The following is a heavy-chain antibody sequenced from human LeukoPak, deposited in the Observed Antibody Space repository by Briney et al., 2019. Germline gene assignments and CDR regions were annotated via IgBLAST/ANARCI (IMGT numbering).Heavy chain of an antibody. CDR3: ARDRPISLDAFDI. Sequence: PGGSLRLSCAASGFTFSSYSMNWVRQAPGKGLEWVSYISSSSSTIYYADSVKGRFTISRDNAKNSLYLQMNSLRAEDTAVYYCARDRPISLDAFDIWGQGTMVTVSS. V-gene: IGHV3-48*01. J-gene: IGHJ3*02. D-gene: IGHD3-16*02. CDR2: ISSSSSTI. CDR1: GFTFSSYS.